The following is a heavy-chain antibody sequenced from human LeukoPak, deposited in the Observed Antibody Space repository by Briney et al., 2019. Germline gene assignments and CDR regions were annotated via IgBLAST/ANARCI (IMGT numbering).Heavy chain of an antibody. J-gene: IGHJ4*02. CDR2: ISGSGGST. V-gene: IGHV3-23*01. Sequence: PGGSLRLSCAASGFTFSRYAMSWVRQAPGKGLEWVSAISGSGGSTYYADSVKGRFTISRDNSKNTLYLQINSLRAEDTAVYYCARSGELRTLYFDYWGQGTLVTVSS. D-gene: IGHD1-7*01. CDR3: ARSGELRTLYFDY. CDR1: GFTFSRYA.